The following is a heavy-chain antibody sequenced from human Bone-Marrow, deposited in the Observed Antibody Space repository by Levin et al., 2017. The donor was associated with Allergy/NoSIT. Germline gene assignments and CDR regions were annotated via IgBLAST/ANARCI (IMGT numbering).Heavy chain of an antibody. Sequence: SETLSLTCSVPHASISRYSWSWIRQPAGKGLEWIGRFHPSGITHYNPSLRSRVTMSVDTSKNQFSLKVTSATAADTAVYYCARDGGRGDGSGWLLDYWGQGTLVTVSS. V-gene: IGHV4-4*07. CDR3: ARDGGRGDGSGWLLDY. CDR2: FHPSGIT. CDR1: HASISRYS. D-gene: IGHD6-19*01. J-gene: IGHJ4*02.